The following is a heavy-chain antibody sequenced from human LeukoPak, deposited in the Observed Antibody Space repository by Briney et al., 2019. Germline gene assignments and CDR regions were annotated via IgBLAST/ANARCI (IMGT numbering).Heavy chain of an antibody. Sequence: PSETLSLTCTVSGGSISTSSYYWGWIRQPPGKGLEWIGSIFYSGSTYYNPSVKSRVTISVDKSKNQFSLKLSSVTAADTAVYYCANGNYYGSGSYAFDIWGQGTMVTVSS. CDR1: GGSISTSSYY. D-gene: IGHD3-10*01. CDR2: IFYSGST. J-gene: IGHJ3*02. V-gene: IGHV4-39*01. CDR3: ANGNYYGSGSYAFDI.